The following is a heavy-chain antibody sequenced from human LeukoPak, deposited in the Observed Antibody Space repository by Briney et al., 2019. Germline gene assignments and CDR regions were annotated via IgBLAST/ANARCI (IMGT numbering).Heavy chain of an antibody. Sequence: SETLSLTCTVSGGSISSYDWSWIRQPAGKGLEWIGRIYTSGSTNYNPSLKSRVTLSVDTSKNQFSLNLSSVTAADTAVYYCVRQWLDQEPPDYWGQGTLVTVSS. V-gene: IGHV4-4*07. J-gene: IGHJ4*02. CDR1: GGSISSYD. CDR3: VRQWLDQEPPDY. CDR2: IYTSGST. D-gene: IGHD6-19*01.